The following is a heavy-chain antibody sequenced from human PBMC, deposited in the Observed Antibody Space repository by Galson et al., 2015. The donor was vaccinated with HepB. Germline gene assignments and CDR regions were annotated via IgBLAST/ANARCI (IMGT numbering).Heavy chain of an antibody. CDR2: IIPIFGTA. D-gene: IGHD2-2*01. CDR3: ATQDDIVVVPAATGWFDP. CDR1: GGTFSSYA. J-gene: IGHJ5*02. Sequence: SVKVSCKASGGTFSSYAISWVRQAPGQGLEWMGGIIPIFGTANYAQKFQGRVTITADESTSTAYMELSSLRSEDTAVYYCATQDDIVVVPAATGWFDPWGQGTLVTVSS. V-gene: IGHV1-69*13.